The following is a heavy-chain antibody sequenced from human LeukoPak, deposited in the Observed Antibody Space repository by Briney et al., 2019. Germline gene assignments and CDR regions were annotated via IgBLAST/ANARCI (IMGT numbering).Heavy chain of an antibody. J-gene: IGHJ4*02. V-gene: IGHV3-23*01. Sequence: PGGSLRLSCAASGFIFGTYSMTWVRQAPGKGLEWGSTINIGVGNTYYTDSVKGRFTISRDNSKNTLYLQMNSLRAEDTAVYYCARATMVRGVISLFDYWGQGTLVTVSS. CDR1: GFIFGTYS. D-gene: IGHD3-10*01. CDR2: INIGVGNT. CDR3: ARATMVRGVISLFDY.